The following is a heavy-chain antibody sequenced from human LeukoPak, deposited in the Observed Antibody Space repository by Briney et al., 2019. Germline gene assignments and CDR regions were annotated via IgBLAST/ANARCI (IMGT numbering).Heavy chain of an antibody. CDR1: GFTFRSHW. V-gene: IGHV3-74*01. Sequence: PGGSLGLSCAASGFTFRSHWMHWVRQAPGKGLVWVSRVKGDGSFTNYADSVYGRFTISRDNAKNTLYLHMHSLRVEDTAVYYCVRDGDDFNFDYWGQGSLVTVSS. CDR2: VKGDGSFT. J-gene: IGHJ4*02. CDR3: VRDGDDFNFDY. D-gene: IGHD5-24*01.